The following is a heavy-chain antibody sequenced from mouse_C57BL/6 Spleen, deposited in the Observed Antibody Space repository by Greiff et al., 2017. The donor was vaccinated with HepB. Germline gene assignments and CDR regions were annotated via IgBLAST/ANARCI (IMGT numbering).Heavy chain of an antibody. D-gene: IGHD1-1*01. V-gene: IGHV14-2*01. CDR1: GFNIKDYY. CDR2: IYPEDGET. Sequence: EVQLQQSGAELVKPGASVKLSCTASGFNIKDYYMHWVKQRTEQGLEWIGRIYPEDGETKYAPKFQGKATITADTSSHTAYLQLSSLTSEDTAVYYWSRNYGSSYWDVDVWGKGTTVTVSS. CDR3: SRNYGSSYWDVDV. J-gene: IGHJ1*03.